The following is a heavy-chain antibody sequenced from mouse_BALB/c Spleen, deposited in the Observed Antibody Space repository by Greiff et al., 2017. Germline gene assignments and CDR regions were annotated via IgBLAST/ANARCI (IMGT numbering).Heavy chain of an antibody. Sequence: QVQLQQPGAELVRPGASVKLSCKASGYSFTSYWMNWVKHMPGQGLEWIGMIHPSGSETRLNQKFKDKATLTVDKSSSTAYMQLSSPTSEDSAVYSWARGWDYGPDYWGQGTTLTVSS. J-gene: IGHJ2*01. D-gene: IGHD2-4*01. V-gene: IGHV1S82*01. CDR3: ARGWDYGPDY. CDR1: GYSFTSYW. CDR2: IHPSGSET.